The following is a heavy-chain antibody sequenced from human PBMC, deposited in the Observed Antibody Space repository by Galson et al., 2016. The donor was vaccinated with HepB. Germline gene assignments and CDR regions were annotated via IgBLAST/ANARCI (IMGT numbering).Heavy chain of an antibody. V-gene: IGHV3-30*18. CDR2: ISDDGSNK. CDR1: GFTFRSYG. D-gene: IGHD3-22*01. J-gene: IGHJ4*02. CDR3: AKDVSIAYYYDRSGYFLRAAVDC. Sequence: SLRLSCAASGFTFRSYGMHWVRQAPGKGLEWVAIISDDGSNKYYVDSVKGRFTISRDNSKNTLYLQMNSLRAEDTAVYYCAKDVSIAYYYDRSGYFLRAAVDCWGQGTLVTVSS.